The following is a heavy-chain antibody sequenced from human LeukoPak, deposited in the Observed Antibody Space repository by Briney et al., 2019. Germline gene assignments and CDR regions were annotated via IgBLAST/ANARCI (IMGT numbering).Heavy chain of an antibody. CDR3: TTDTPTYYYDSSGYYGRYYFDY. CDR1: GFTFSSYA. V-gene: IGHV3-15*01. Sequence: LRLSCAASGFTFSSYAMSWVRQAPGKGLEWVGRIKSKTDGGTTDYAAPVKGRFTISRDDSKNTLYLQMNSLKTEDTAVYYCTTDTPTYYYDSSGYYGRYYFDYWAREPWSPSPQ. CDR2: IKSKTDGGTT. D-gene: IGHD3-22*01. J-gene: IGHJ4*02.